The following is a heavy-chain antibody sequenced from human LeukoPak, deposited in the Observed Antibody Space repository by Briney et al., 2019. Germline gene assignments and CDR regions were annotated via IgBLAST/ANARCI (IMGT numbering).Heavy chain of an antibody. Sequence: SETLSLTCTVSGGSISSSSYYWGWIRQPPGKGLEWIGSIYYSGSTYYNPSLKSRVTISVDTSKNQFSLKLSPVTAADTAVYYCARVHTTVTTYYFDYWGQGTLVTVSS. D-gene: IGHD4-17*01. CDR1: GGSISSSSYY. CDR2: IYYSGST. CDR3: ARVHTTVTTYYFDY. V-gene: IGHV4-39*07. J-gene: IGHJ4*02.